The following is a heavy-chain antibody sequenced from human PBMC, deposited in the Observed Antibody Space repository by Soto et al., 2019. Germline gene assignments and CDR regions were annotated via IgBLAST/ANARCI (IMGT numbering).Heavy chain of an antibody. J-gene: IGHJ4*02. CDR3: ARHDFKYSSDKLFDF. Sequence: QLHLQESGPGLVKPSETLSLTCTVSGGSISSTIYYWGWIRQPPGKGLEWIGTIYYSGSAYYNPSLNGRVTMSVDMSKNQFSLKLTSVTAADTAVYYCARHDFKYSSDKLFDFWGQGTLVTVSS. CDR1: GGSISSTIYY. D-gene: IGHD6-19*01. V-gene: IGHV4-39*01. CDR2: IYYSGSA.